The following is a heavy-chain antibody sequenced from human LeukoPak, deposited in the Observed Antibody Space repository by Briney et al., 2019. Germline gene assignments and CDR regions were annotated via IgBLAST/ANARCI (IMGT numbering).Heavy chain of an antibody. CDR2: INHSGST. CDR1: GGSFSGYY. Sequence: SETLSLPCAVYGGSFSGYYWSRIRQPPGKGLEWIGEINHSGSTNYNPSLKSRVTISVDTSKNQFSLKLSSVTAADTAVYYCARDGIAVAGVDYWGQGTLVTVSS. V-gene: IGHV4-34*01. CDR3: ARDGIAVAGVDY. J-gene: IGHJ4*02. D-gene: IGHD6-19*01.